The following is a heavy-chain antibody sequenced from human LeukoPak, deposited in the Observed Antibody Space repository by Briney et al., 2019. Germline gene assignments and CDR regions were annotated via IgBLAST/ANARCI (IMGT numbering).Heavy chain of an antibody. D-gene: IGHD6-13*01. J-gene: IGHJ6*02. CDR1: GFIFEDYA. Sequence: GGSLRLSCVVSGFIFEDYAMHWVRQAPGKGLEWVSGISWNSEIGYADSVEGRFTISRDNAKNSLYLQMNSLRPEDTALYHCAKGAAGTMLFYYGMNAWGQGTTVTVSS. V-gene: IGHV3-9*01. CDR3: AKGAAGTMLFYYGMNA. CDR2: ISWNSEI.